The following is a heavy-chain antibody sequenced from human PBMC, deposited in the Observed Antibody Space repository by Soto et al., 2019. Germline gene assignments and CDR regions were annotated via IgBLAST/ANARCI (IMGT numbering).Heavy chain of an antibody. CDR3: AKDNRGYDNDAFKF. CDR2: ITWNSGSV. D-gene: IGHD5-12*01. J-gene: IGHJ3*01. V-gene: IGHV3-9*01. CDR1: GFTFDDYG. Sequence: EVQLVESGGGLVQPGRSLRLSCVASGFTFDDYGLHWVRQTPEKGLEWVSSITWNSGSVFYADSVKGRFTISRDNAKNSLYLQMNGLRVEDTALYYCAKDNRGYDNDAFKFWGQGTMVTVSS.